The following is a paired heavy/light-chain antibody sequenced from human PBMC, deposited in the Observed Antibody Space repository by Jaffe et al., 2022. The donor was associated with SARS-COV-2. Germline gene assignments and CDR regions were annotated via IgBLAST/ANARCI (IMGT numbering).Light chain of an antibody. Sequence: QSALTQPRSVSGSPGQSVTISCTGTSSDVGTYNYVSWYQQHPGKAPKLMIYDVIQRPSGVPDRFSGSKSGNAASLTISGLQTEDEADYYCCSYAGRYTLVFGGGTKLTVL. V-gene: IGLV2-11*01. CDR2: DVI. CDR1: SSDVGTYNY. CDR3: CSYAGRYTLV. J-gene: IGLJ2*01.
Heavy chain of an antibody. V-gene: IGHV3-20*01. CDR1: GLTFDDYG. J-gene: IGHJ6*03. CDR2: INWSGGTT. Sequence: EVQLVESGGGVVRPGGSLRLSCAASGLTFDDYGMSWVRQSPGKGLEWVAGINWSGGTTGYADSVKGRFTISRDNAKNSLYLQMNSLRAEDTALYHCARVRGVPFTPYYMDVWGQGTTVTVSS. D-gene: IGHD3-10*01. CDR3: ARVRGVPFTPYYMDV.